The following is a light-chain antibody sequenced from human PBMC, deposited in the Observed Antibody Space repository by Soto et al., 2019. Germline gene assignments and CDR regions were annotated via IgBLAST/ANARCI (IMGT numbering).Light chain of an antibody. V-gene: IGKV1-39*01. Sequence: DVQMTLSPASLSGPDEDRVTITCQASQDIGNSVNWYQQKPGKAPKVLIYAASNLESGVPSRFSGSGSGTDFTLTIRSLQPEDFATYYCQQSFSRPITFGQGTLMEI. CDR1: QDIGNS. J-gene: IGKJ5*01. CDR3: QQSFSRPIT. CDR2: AAS.